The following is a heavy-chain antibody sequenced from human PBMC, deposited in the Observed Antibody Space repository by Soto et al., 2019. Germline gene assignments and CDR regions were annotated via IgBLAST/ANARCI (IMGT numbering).Heavy chain of an antibody. J-gene: IGHJ4*02. V-gene: IGHV3-30*18. CDR2: ISYDGSNK. CDR3: AKVKGGATGVDY. D-gene: IGHD1-26*01. Sequence: GGSLRLSCASSGFTFISYGMHWVRQAPGKGLEWVAVISYDGSNKYYADSVKGRFTISRDNSKNTLYLQMNSLRAEDTAVYYCAKVKGGATGVDYWGQGT. CDR1: GFTFISYG.